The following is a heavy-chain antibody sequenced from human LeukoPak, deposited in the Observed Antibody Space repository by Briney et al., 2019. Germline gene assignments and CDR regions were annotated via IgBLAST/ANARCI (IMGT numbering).Heavy chain of an antibody. J-gene: IGHJ4*02. D-gene: IGHD3-22*01. CDR1: GFTFSCYA. CDR3: AEPEGGYYDIRPD. CDR2: ISGSGGST. Sequence: GGSLRLSCAASGFTFSCYAMSWVRQAPGKGLEWVSVISGSGGSTYYADSVKGRFTISRDNSKNTLYLQMNSLRAEDTAVYYCAEPEGGYYDIRPDWGQGTLVTVSS. V-gene: IGHV3-23*01.